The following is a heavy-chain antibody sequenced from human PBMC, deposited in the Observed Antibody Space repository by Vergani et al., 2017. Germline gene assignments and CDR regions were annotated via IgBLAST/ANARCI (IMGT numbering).Heavy chain of an antibody. CDR1: GYSISRGFY. D-gene: IGHD6-19*01. CDR2: MFHTGEA. J-gene: IGHJ5*02. V-gene: IGHV4-38-2*02. Sequence: QIQLQESGPGLVKPSETLSLTCSVSGYSISRGFYWAWIRQTPEKGLEWIGGMFHTGEASNSPSLQSRVTISVDTSKNQFSLKLSSVTAADTAVYFCARHSTVEWLVKLGWIDPWGQGILVTVSS. CDR3: ARHSTVEWLVKLGWIDP.